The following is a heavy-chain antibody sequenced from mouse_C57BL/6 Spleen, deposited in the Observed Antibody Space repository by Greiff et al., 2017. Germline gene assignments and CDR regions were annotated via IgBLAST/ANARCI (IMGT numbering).Heavy chain of an antibody. CDR3: ARWGWDYFDC. CDR1: GYAFTNYL. Sequence: QVQLQQSGAELVRPGTSVKVSCKASGYAFTNYLIEWVKQRPGQGLEWIGVINPGSGGTNYNEKFKGKATLTADKSSSTAYMQLSSLTSEDSAVYFCARWGWDYFDCWGKGTTLTVSS. CDR2: INPGSGGT. V-gene: IGHV1-54*01. D-gene: IGHD3-3*01. J-gene: IGHJ2*01.